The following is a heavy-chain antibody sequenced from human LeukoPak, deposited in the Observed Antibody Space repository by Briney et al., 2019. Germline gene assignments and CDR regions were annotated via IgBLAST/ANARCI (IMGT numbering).Heavy chain of an antibody. CDR3: ARDGDCSGDDCPTPLGY. CDR2: IKQDGRDK. J-gene: IGHJ4*02. V-gene: IGHV3-7*01. CDR1: GFTFSSYW. Sequence: GGSLRLSCVGSGFTFSSYWMSWVRQVPGKGLEWVANIKQDGRDKYYAESVRGRFTISLDNAQRSVFLKMNSVRVDDTAIYYCARDGDCSGDDCPTPLGYWGQGTLVTVSS. D-gene: IGHD2-15*01.